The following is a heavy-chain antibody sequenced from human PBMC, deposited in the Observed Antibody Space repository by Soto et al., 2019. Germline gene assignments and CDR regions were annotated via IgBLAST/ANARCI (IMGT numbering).Heavy chain of an antibody. Sequence: SETLSLNCVNSGAPITWGDYSWNWIRQPPGKGLEWIGYIFHGGSTYYNPSLRSRVTISVDRSRTQFSLKMSSVTAADTAVYYCARGRVVVPAAVMFNCLDPWGQGALVTVSS. V-gene: IGHV4-30-2*01. CDR1: GAPITWGDYS. J-gene: IGHJ5*02. CDR3: ARGRVVVPAAVMFNCLDP. CDR2: IFHGGST. D-gene: IGHD2-2*01.